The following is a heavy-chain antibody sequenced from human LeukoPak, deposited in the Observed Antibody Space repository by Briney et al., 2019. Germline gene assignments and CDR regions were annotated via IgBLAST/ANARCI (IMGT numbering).Heavy chain of an antibody. Sequence: GGSLTLSCAASGFTFSNFGMNWVRQGPGKGLEWISTISIGFNIYYAESLRGRFTISRDNAKRSLFLQMNSLRAEDTAVYYCAKATRPYGSGSYSIFDYWGQGTLVTVSS. V-gene: IGHV3-21*04. D-gene: IGHD3-10*01. J-gene: IGHJ4*02. CDR3: AKATRPYGSGSYSIFDY. CDR1: GFTFSNFG. CDR2: ISIGFNI.